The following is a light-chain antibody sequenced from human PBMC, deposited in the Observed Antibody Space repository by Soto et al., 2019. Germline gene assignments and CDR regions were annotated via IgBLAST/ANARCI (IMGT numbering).Light chain of an antibody. CDR1: QSVSGW. CDR2: DAS. CDR3: QQYETFSGT. Sequence: DIPMTQSPSTLSASVGDTVTVNCRASQSVSGWLAWYQQKPGEAPKIMIYDASALPRGVPSRFSGSGSGTKCTLTIASLQPDDVATYYCQQYETFSGTFGPGTKVDI. J-gene: IGKJ1*01. V-gene: IGKV1-5*01.